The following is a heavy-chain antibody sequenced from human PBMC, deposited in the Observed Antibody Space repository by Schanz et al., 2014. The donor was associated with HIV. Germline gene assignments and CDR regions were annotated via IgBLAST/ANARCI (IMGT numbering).Heavy chain of an antibody. Sequence: EVQLVESGGGLVQPGRSLRLSCAASGFIFDDYAMHWVRQAPGKGLEWVSGISWNSGNIGYADSVKGRFTISRDNAKTAQTLKMTSLSAEDTALYDCANELNVSSVNTTLVTPPVGYGMDVWGQGTTVTVSS. CDR3: ANELNVSSVNTTLVTPPVGYGMDV. V-gene: IGHV3-9*01. J-gene: IGHJ6*02. D-gene: IGHD5-18*01. CDR1: GFIFDDYA. CDR2: ISWNSGNI.